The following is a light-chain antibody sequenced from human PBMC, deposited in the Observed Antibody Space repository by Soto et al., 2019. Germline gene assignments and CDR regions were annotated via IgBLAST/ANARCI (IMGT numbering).Light chain of an antibody. CDR1: QSVSSN. V-gene: IGKV3-15*01. CDR2: GAS. CDR3: QQYNNWPRWT. Sequence: EIVLTQSPATLSLSPGERATLSCRASQSVSSNFLAWYQEKPGQAPRLLIYGASTRATGIPARFSGSGSGTEFTLTISSLQSEDFAVYYCQQYNNWPRWTFGQGTKVDIK. J-gene: IGKJ1*01.